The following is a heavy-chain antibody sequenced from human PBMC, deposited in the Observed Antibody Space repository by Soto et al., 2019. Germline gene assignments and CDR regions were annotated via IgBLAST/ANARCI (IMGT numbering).Heavy chain of an antibody. CDR2: IYYSGST. Sequence: QVQLQESGPGLVKPSETLSLTCTVSGGSISSYYGSWIGQPPGKGLEWIGYIYYSGSTNYNPSLKSRVTISVDTSKNQFSLKLSSVTAADTAVYYCARRYGYSFDYWGQGTLVTVSS. V-gene: IGHV4-59*08. CDR3: ARRYGYSFDY. CDR1: GGSISSYY. J-gene: IGHJ4*02. D-gene: IGHD1-1*01.